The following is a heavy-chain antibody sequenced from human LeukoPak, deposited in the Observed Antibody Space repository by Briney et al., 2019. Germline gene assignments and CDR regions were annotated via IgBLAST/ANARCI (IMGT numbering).Heavy chain of an antibody. Sequence: ASVTVSCKASGYTFTGYYMHWVRQAPGQGLEWMGWINPNSGGTNYAQKFQGRVTMTRDTSISTAYMELSRLRSDDTAVYYCARGPKIAVVNDWFDPWGQGTLVTVSS. CDR1: GYTFTGYY. V-gene: IGHV1-2*02. D-gene: IGHD3-22*01. J-gene: IGHJ5*02. CDR3: ARGPKIAVVNDWFDP. CDR2: INPNSGGT.